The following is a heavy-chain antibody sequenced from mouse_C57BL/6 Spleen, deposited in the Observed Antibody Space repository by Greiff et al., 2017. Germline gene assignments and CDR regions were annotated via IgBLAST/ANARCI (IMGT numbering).Heavy chain of an antibody. D-gene: IGHD1-1*01. CDR2: IDPEDGET. Sequence: VQLQQSGAELVKPGASVKLSCTASGFNIKDYYMHWVKQRTEQGLEWIGRIDPEDGETKYAPKFKGKATITADTSSNTAYLQLSSLTSEDTAVYYCARGTTVVAHFDYWGQGTTLTVSS. V-gene: IGHV14-2*01. J-gene: IGHJ2*01. CDR1: GFNIKDYY. CDR3: ARGTTVVAHFDY.